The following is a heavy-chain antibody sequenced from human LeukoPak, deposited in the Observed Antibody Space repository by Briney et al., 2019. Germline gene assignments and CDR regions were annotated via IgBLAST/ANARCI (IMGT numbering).Heavy chain of an antibody. CDR3: GWEDIDY. Sequence: SETLSLTCTVSGGSISSSSYYWGWIRQPPGKGLEWIGSIYYSGSTYYNPSLKSRVTISVDTSKNQFPLKLSSVTAADTAVYGSGWEDIDYWGQGTLVTVSS. CDR1: GGSISSSSYY. J-gene: IGHJ4*02. D-gene: IGHD6-19*01. CDR2: IYYSGST. V-gene: IGHV4-39*03.